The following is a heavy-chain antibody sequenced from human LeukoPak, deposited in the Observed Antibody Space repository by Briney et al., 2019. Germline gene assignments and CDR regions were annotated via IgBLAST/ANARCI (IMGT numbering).Heavy chain of an antibody. Sequence: PGGSLRLSCAASGFTFDDYAMHWVRQAPGKGLEWVSGISWNSGSIGYADSVKGRFTISRDNAKNSLYLQMNSLRAEDMALYYCAKDITEDGSYSTFDYWGQGTLVTVSS. CDR3: AKDITEDGSYSTFDY. CDR1: GFTFDDYA. D-gene: IGHD1-26*01. CDR2: ISWNSGSI. V-gene: IGHV3-9*03. J-gene: IGHJ4*02.